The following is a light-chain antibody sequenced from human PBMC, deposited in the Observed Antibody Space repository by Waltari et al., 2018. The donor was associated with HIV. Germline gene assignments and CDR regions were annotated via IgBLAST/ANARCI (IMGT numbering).Light chain of an antibody. J-gene: IGLJ3*02. CDR1: NIATKS. CDR3: QVWDSSSDHWV. CDR2: FDN. Sequence: SYVLTQPPSVSVAPGKTARITCGGNNIATKSVHWYQQKPGQAPVLVIYFDNDRPSGIPERVSGSNSGNTATLTSSRVEAGDEADYYCQVWDSSSDHWVVGGGTQLTVL. V-gene: IGLV3-21*04.